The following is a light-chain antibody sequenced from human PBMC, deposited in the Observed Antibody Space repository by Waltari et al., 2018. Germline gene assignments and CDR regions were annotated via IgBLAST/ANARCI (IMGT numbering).Light chain of an antibody. Sequence: YFVTQPPSVSVAPGQTARITCGGNIIGSKSVQWYQQKPCQAPVLVVYEDSVRPSGIPERFSGSNSGNTATLTITRVEAGDETDYYCQVWDSRDDVVFGAGTKLTVV. CDR3: QVWDSRDDVV. V-gene: IGLV3-21*02. CDR2: EDS. J-gene: IGLJ3*02. CDR1: IIGSKS.